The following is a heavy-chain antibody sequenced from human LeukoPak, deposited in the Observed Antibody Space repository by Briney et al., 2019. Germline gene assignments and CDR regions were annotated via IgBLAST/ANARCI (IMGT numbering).Heavy chain of an antibody. D-gene: IGHD5-18*01. CDR3: ARRVTIYYYMDV. J-gene: IGHJ6*03. Sequence: SETLSLTCSVSNGSMTSDSYYWAWVRQPPGKGLEWIGSIFYSGKTYYSASLKSRVTVSLDTSKKNFSLRLSSVTAADTAVYYCARRVTIYYYMDVWGKGTTVSVSS. CDR2: IFYSGKT. CDR1: NGSMTSDSYY. V-gene: IGHV4-39*02.